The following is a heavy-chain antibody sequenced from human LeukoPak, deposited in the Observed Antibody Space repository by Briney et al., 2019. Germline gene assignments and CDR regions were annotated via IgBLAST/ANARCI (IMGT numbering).Heavy chain of an antibody. Sequence: ASVKVSCKASGYTFTGYYMHWVRQAPGQGLEWMGWINPNSGGTNYAQKFQGRVTMNRDTSISTAYMELSRLRSDDTAVYYCARVPHSSSWQPTDYWGQETLVSVPS. CDR1: GYTFTGYY. V-gene: IGHV1-2*02. D-gene: IGHD6-13*01. CDR2: INPNSGGT. CDR3: ARVPHSSSWQPTDY. J-gene: IGHJ4*02.